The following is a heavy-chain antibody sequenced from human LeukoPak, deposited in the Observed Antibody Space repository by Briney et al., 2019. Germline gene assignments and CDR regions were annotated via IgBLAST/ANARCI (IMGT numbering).Heavy chain of an antibody. V-gene: IGHV4-39*01. CDR3: ASIGTRSEYY. D-gene: IGHD6-13*01. CDR1: GGSISSSSYY. CDR2: IYYSGST. J-gene: IGHJ4*02. Sequence: SETLSLTCTVSGGSISSSSYYWGWIRQPPGKGLEWIGSIYYSGSTYYNPSLKSRVTISVDTSKNQLSLKLSSVTAAEKAVYYCASIGTRSEYYWGQGTLVTVSS.